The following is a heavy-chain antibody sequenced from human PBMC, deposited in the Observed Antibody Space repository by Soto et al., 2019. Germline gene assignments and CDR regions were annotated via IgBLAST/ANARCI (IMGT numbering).Heavy chain of an antibody. CDR1: GFTFSRYW. D-gene: IGHD4-17*01. CDR2: IKHDGSEK. Sequence: GGSLRLSCAASGFTFSRYWMDWVRQAPRKGLEWVATIKHDGSEKYYVDSVKGRFNISRDNAKNSVFLQMNGLRVEDTAVYYCARGTQTTVTTRLFDCWGQGTLVTVSS. J-gene: IGHJ4*02. V-gene: IGHV3-7*01. CDR3: ARGTQTTVTTRLFDC.